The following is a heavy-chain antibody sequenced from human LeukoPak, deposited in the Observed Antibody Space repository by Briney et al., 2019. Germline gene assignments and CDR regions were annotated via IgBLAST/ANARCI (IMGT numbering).Heavy chain of an antibody. CDR1: GGSISSYY. V-gene: IGHV4-59*01. CDR2: ISYSGST. CDR3: ARVDSGSHHY. J-gene: IGHJ4*02. D-gene: IGHD3-10*01. Sequence: SETLSLTCTVSGGSISSYYWSWIRQPPGKGQEWIGCISYSGSTNYSPSLKSRVSISVDTSKNQFSLKLISVTAADTAVYYCARVDSGSHHYWGQGTLVTVSS.